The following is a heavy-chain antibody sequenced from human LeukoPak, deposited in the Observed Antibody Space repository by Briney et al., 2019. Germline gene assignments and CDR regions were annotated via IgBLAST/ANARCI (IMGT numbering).Heavy chain of an antibody. CDR1: GYTFCSCA. V-gene: IGHV1-3*01. CDR2: SSAGNGNT. D-gene: IGHD6-13*01. Sequence: ASVKVSCKASGYTFCSCAMQCVRQAPGQRLELMGWSSAGNGNTKYSQTFQGRVSITRDTSANTAYMELSSLRSEDTAVYFCARETISSSWSHHYYGMDVWGQGTTVTVSS. CDR3: ARETISSSWSHHYYGMDV. J-gene: IGHJ6*02.